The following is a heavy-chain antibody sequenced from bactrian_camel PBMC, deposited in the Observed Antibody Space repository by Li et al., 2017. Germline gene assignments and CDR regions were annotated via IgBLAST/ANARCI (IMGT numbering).Heavy chain of an antibody. J-gene: IGHJ4*01. CDR2: IDSFLYT. V-gene: IGHV3S57*01. CDR1: GYGASSLC. D-gene: IGHD7*01. Sequence: HVQLVESGGRSVQAGGSLRLSCAVSGYGASSLCMGWFRQAPGKEREWVTSIDSFLYTYYADSVKGRFTISKDNRKNTLYLQMNSLKPEDAAMYYCAKALSCNSGGFVPTRWGQGTQVTVS. CDR3: AKALSCNSGGFVPTR.